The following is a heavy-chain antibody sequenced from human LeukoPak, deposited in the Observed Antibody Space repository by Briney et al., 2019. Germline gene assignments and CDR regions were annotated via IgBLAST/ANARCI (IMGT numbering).Heavy chain of an antibody. CDR3: AGSGYSYGRFDY. CDR1: GFIFNNYA. CDR2: ISWNSGSI. D-gene: IGHD5-18*01. J-gene: IGHJ4*02. Sequence: GGSLRLSCAGSGFIFNNYAMHRVRQPPGKGLEWVSGISWNSGSIDYADSVKGRFTISRDNAKNSLYLQMNSLRAEDTAVYYCAGSGYSYGRFDYWGQGTLVTVSS. V-gene: IGHV3-9*01.